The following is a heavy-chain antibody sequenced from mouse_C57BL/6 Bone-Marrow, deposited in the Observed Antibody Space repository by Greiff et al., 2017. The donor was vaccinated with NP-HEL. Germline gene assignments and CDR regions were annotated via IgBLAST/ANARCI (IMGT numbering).Heavy chain of an antibody. D-gene: IGHD2-10*01. J-gene: IGHJ1*03. CDR1: GFTFSDFY. Sequence: EVKLMESGGGLVQSGRSLRLSCATSGFTFSDFYMEWVRQAPGKGLEWIAASRNKANDYTTEYSASVKGRFIVSRDTSQSILYLQMNALRAEDTAIYYCARVPYYGLYWYFDVWGTGTTVTVSS. CDR3: ARVPYYGLYWYFDV. V-gene: IGHV7-1*01. CDR2: SRNKANDYTT.